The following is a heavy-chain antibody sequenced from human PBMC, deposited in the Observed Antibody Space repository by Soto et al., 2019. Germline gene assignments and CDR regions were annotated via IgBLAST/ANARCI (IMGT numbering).Heavy chain of an antibody. Sequence: EVQLVESGGGLVQPGESLRLSCTASGFTFSSYWMHWARQAPGKGLVWLSRLKGDESSASYADSVEGRFTISRDNAENTPYLTLNSLKGEDNGVYYRAKGGLYAYYQDNWGQGTLVTVSS. D-gene: IGHD3-16*01. CDR2: LKGDESSA. CDR1: GFTFSSYW. V-gene: IGHV3-74*01. J-gene: IGHJ4*02. CDR3: AKGGLYAYYQDN.